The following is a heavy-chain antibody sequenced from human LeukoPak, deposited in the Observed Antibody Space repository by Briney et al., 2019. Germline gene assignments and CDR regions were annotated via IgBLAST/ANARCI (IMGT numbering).Heavy chain of an antibody. CDR3: ARGKYPDNDDYMDV. D-gene: IGHD1-1*01. CDR1: GFTFSNYW. J-gene: IGHJ6*03. CDR2: ISSSSSTI. V-gene: IGHV3-48*01. Sequence: PGGSLRLSCAASGFTFSNYWMNWVRQAPGKGLEWVSYISSSSSTIYYADSVKGRFTISRDNGKNSLYLQMNSLRAEDTAVYYCARGKYPDNDDYMDVWGKGTTVIVSS.